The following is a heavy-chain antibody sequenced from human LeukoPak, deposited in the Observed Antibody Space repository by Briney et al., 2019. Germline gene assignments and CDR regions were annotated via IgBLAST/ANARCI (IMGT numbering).Heavy chain of an antibody. CDR3: ARGLDCGSTSCYGLYAFDI. V-gene: IGHV3-7*01. CDR1: GFTFSSYW. J-gene: IGHJ3*02. Sequence: PGGSLRLSCAASGFTFSSYWMSWVRQAPGKGLEWVANIKQDGSEKYYVDSVKGRFTISRDNAKNSLYLQMNSLRAEDTAVYYCARGLDCGSTSCYGLYAFDIWGQGTMSPSPQ. D-gene: IGHD2-2*01. CDR2: IKQDGSEK.